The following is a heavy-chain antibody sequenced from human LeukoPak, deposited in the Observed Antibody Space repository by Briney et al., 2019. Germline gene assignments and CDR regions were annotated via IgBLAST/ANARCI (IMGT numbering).Heavy chain of an antibody. Sequence: ASVKVSCKVSGDTLTELSMHWVRQAPGKGLEWMGGFDPEDGETIYAQKFQGRVTMTEDISTDTAYMELSSLRSEDTAVYYCATDLTSGYYPKLWGQGTLVTVSS. D-gene: IGHD3-22*01. J-gene: IGHJ4*02. CDR1: GDTLTELS. CDR2: FDPEDGET. CDR3: ATDLTSGYYPKL. V-gene: IGHV1-24*01.